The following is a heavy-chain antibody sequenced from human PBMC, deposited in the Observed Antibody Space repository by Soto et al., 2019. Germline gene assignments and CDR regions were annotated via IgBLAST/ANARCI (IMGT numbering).Heavy chain of an antibody. Sequence: ASVKVSCKTSGYPFTNYYIHWVRQAPGQGLEWLGLINPYNGDTTYGQKFQGRVTLTRDTSTTTAYMELSSLTSADTAIYFCARDFATLTKDHWGQGTLVTAPQ. D-gene: IGHD3-16*01. CDR3: ARDFATLTKDH. CDR2: INPYNGDT. J-gene: IGHJ4*02. V-gene: IGHV1-2*02. CDR1: GYPFTNYY.